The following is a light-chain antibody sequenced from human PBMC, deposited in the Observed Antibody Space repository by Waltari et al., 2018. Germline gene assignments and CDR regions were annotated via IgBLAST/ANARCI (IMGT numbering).Light chain of an antibody. Sequence: DLQLTQSPSTLSASVGDRVTITCRASQSVISNDLACYQRKPGRAPKLLIYRASTLQSGVPSRCSGNGSGTEFTVTISSLQPDDFATYYCQQYDHSSHSFGQGTKLEIK. V-gene: IGKV1-5*03. CDR2: RAS. J-gene: IGKJ2*03. CDR3: QQYDHSSHS. CDR1: QSVISND.